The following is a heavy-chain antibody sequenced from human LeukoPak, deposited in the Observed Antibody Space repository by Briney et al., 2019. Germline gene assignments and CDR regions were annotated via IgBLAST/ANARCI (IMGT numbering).Heavy chain of an antibody. V-gene: IGHV3-33*06. CDR2: IWYDGSNK. CDR3: AKEQQLLSKERRYFDY. CDR1: GFTFSSYG. D-gene: IGHD6-13*01. J-gene: IGHJ4*02. Sequence: GGSLRLSCAASGFTFSSYGMHWVRQVPGKGLEWVAVIWYDGSNKYYADSVKGRFTISRDNSKNTLYLQMNSLRAEDTAVYYCAKEQQLLSKERRYFDYWGQGTLVTVSS.